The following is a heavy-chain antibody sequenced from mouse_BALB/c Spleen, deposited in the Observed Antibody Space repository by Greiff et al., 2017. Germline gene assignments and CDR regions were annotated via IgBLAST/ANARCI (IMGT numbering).Heavy chain of an antibody. J-gene: IGHJ3*01. V-gene: IGHV7-3*02. CDR3: ARDIGGFAY. CDR1: GFTFTDYY. D-gene: IGHD3-3*01. Sequence: EVKLQESGGGLVQPGGSLRLSCATSGFTFTDYYMSWVRQPPGKALEWLGFIRNKANGYTTEYSASVKGRFTISRDNSQSILYLQMNTLRAEDSATYYCARDIGGFAYWGQGTLVTVSA. CDR2: IRNKANGYTT.